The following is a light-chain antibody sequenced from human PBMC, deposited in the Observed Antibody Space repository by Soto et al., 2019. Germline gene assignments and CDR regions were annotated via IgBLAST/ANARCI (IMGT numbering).Light chain of an antibody. CDR2: DVN. J-gene: IGLJ2*01. Sequence: QSALSQPASVSGSPGQSITISCTGTSSAVDAYNYVSWYQQYPGKAPKVMIYDVNNRPSGISNRFSGSKSGNTASLTISGLQAEDEADYYCSSYTCSSTPGKRAFGGGTKLTVL. CDR1: SSAVDAYNY. V-gene: IGLV2-14*01. CDR3: SSYTCSSTPGKRA.